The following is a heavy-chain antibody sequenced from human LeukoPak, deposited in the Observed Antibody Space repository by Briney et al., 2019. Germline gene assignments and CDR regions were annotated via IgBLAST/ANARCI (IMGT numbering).Heavy chain of an antibody. Sequence: GGSLRLSCAASGFTSSSYSMNWVRQAPGKGLERVSYISSSSSAIYYADSVKGRFTISRDNANNSVYLQMNSLRDEDTAVYYCARTGTLDYWGQGTLVTVSS. CDR2: ISSSSSAI. D-gene: IGHD3-10*01. J-gene: IGHJ4*02. CDR3: ARTGTLDY. V-gene: IGHV3-48*02. CDR1: GFTSSSYS.